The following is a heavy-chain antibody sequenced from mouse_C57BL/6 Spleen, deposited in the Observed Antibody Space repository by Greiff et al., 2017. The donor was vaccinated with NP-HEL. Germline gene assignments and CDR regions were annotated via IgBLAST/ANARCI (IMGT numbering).Heavy chain of an antibody. J-gene: IGHJ3*01. CDR3: ANGNVGQSFFAD. D-gene: IGHD3-3*01. Sequence: QVQLKESGAELVRPGASVKLSCKASGYTFTDYYINWVKQRPGQGLEWIARIYPGSGNTYYNEKFTGKATLTAEKSSSTAYMQLSSLTSEDSAVYFCANGNVGQSFFADWGQGTLVTVSA. V-gene: IGHV1-76*01. CDR1: GYTFTDYY. CDR2: IYPGSGNT.